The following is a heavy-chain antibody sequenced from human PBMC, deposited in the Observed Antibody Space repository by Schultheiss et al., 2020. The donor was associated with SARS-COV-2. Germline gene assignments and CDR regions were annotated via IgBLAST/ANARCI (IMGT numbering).Heavy chain of an antibody. J-gene: IGHJ4*02. CDR2: INHSGST. D-gene: IGHD6-6*01. CDR1: GGSFSGYY. V-gene: IGHV4-34*01. Sequence: SETLSLTCTVSGGSFSGYYWSWIRQPPGKGLEWIGEINHSGSTNYNPSLKSRVTISVDTSKNQFSLKLSSVTAADTAVYYCARGRPAARRRGYYFDYWGQGTLVTVSS. CDR3: ARGRPAARRRGYYFDY.